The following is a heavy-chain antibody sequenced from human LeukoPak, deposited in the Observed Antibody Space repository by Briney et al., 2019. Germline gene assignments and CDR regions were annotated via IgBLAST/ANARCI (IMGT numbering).Heavy chain of an antibody. Sequence: SETLSLTCTVSGGSISSYYWSWIRQPPGKGLEWIGYIYYSGSTNYNPSLKSRVTISVDTSKNQFSLKLSSVTAADTAVYYCARDGVLGGFDYWGQGTLVTVSS. CDR1: GGSISSYY. CDR2: IYYSGST. D-gene: IGHD3-16*01. CDR3: ARDGVLGGFDY. V-gene: IGHV4-59*01. J-gene: IGHJ4*02.